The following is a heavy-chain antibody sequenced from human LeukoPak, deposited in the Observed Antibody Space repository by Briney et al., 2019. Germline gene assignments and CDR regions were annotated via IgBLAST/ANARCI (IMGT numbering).Heavy chain of an antibody. V-gene: IGHV3-23*01. CDR3: AKDGPLTYYYDSSGYSPFDY. D-gene: IGHD3-22*01. CDR2: ISGSGGST. Sequence: GGSLRLSCAASGFTFSSYAMSWVRQAPGKGLEWVSAISGSGGSTYYADSVKGRFTISRDNSKNTLYLQMNSLRAGDTAVYYCAKDGPLTYYYDSSGYSPFDYWGQGTLVTVSS. J-gene: IGHJ4*02. CDR1: GFTFSSYA.